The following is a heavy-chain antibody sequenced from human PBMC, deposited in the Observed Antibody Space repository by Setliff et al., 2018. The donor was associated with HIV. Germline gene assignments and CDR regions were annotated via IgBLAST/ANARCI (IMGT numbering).Heavy chain of an antibody. CDR1: GDSFSGSY. J-gene: IGHJ5*02. V-gene: IGHV4-34*01. CDR3: ARSDVGWFDP. Sequence: LSLTCAVYGDSFSGSYWGWIRQPPGKGLEWIGNIYYSGSTYYNPSLKSRVTISVDTSKNHFSLQLKSVNSGDTAVYYCARSDVGWFDPWGQGTLVTVSS. CDR2: IYYSGST.